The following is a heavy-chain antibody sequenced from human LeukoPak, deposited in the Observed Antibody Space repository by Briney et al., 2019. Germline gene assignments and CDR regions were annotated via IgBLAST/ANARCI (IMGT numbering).Heavy chain of an antibody. V-gene: IGHV3-33*01. Sequence: GGSLRLSCAAPGFTFSNYGMHWVRQAPGKGLEWVALIWHDGSNKYYADSVKGRFTISRDNSKNTLYLQMNSLRAEDTAVYYCAGGSGISDFWGQGTLVTVSS. CDR2: IWHDGSNK. J-gene: IGHJ4*02. D-gene: IGHD1-26*01. CDR3: AGGSGISDF. CDR1: GFTFSNYG.